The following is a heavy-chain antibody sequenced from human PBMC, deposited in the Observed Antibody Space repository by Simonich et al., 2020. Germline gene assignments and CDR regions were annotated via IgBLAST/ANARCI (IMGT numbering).Heavy chain of an antibody. V-gene: IGHV4-39*01. CDR2: IDYSGST. Sequence: QLQLQESGPGLVKPSETLSLTCTVSGGSISSSSYYWGWIRQPPGKGLEWIGSIDYSGSTYYHPSLNSRVTISVDTSKNQFSLKLSSVTAADTAVYYCARHAGFAFDIWGQGTMVTVSS. CDR1: GGSISSSSYY. D-gene: IGHD6-13*01. CDR3: ARHAGFAFDI. J-gene: IGHJ3*02.